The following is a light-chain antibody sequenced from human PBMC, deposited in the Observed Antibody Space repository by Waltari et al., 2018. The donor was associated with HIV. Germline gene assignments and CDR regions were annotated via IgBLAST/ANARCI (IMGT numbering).Light chain of an antibody. V-gene: IGKV3-15*01. J-gene: IGKJ1*01. Sequence: EIVMTQSPATLSTSPGERVTLSCRASQGINSNLAWYQQKPGQAPGLLIYGASTRATTIPARFSGSGSGTEFTLTIRSLQSEDFAVYYCQQYNNWPRTFGQGTKVDFK. CDR2: GAS. CDR3: QQYNNWPRT. CDR1: QGINSN.